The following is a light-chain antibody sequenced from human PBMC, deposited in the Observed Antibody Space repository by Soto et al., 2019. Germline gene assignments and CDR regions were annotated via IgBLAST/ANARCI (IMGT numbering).Light chain of an antibody. J-gene: IGKJ1*01. CDR3: QQYNNWPPTT. Sequence: EIGITPSPDPQSVSPGGRATLSFRARQSVSSNLAWYQQKPGQAPRLLIYGASTRATGIPARFSGSGSGTEFTLTISSLQSEDFAVYYCQQYNNWPPTTFGQGTKVDIK. CDR2: GAS. CDR1: QSVSSN. V-gene: IGKV3-15*01.